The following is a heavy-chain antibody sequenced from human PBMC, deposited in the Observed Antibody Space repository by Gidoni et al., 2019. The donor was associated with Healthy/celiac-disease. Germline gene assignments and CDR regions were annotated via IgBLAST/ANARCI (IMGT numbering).Heavy chain of an antibody. D-gene: IGHD1-26*01. Sequence: QVQLVASGGGVVQPGRSLRLSCAASGFTFSSYGMHWVRQGPGKGVEWGAVIWYEGRNKYYEDSVKGRFTISRDNSKNTLYLQMNSLRAEDTAVYYCARDSYGFDYWGQGTLVTVSS. CDR1: GFTFSSYG. CDR2: IWYEGRNK. V-gene: IGHV3-33*01. J-gene: IGHJ4*02. CDR3: ARDSYGFDY.